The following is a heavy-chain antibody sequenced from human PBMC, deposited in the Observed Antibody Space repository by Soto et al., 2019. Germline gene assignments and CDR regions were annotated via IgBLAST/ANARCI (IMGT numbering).Heavy chain of an antibody. CDR3: ARPDGWFGENHHALDL. D-gene: IGHD3-10*01. V-gene: IGHV1-18*04. J-gene: IGHJ3*01. CDR2: ISAYNGNT. CDR1: GYTFTSSG. Sequence: QVQLVHSGAEVKKPGASVKVSCKASGYTFTSSGLTWVRQAPGQGLAWMGWISAYNGNTNYAQTFHGRVSITTDTPTSTVFMKLLSLRAADTYVYDCARPDGWFGENHHALDLWGQGTMVTVSS.